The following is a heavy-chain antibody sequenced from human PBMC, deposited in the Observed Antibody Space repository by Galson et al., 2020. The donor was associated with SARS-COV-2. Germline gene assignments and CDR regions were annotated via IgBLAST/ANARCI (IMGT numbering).Heavy chain of an antibody. CDR3: ARDWSVWIAAAGTAPNNWFDP. CDR1: GYSISSGYY. V-gene: IGHV4-38-2*02. J-gene: IGHJ5*02. CDR2: IYHSGST. Sequence: SQTLSLTCTVSGYSISSGYYWGWIRQPPGKGLEWIGSIYHSGSTYYNPSLKSRVTISVDTSKNQFSLKLSSVTAADTAVYYCARDWSVWIAAAGTAPNNWFDPWGQGTLVTVSS. D-gene: IGHD6-13*01.